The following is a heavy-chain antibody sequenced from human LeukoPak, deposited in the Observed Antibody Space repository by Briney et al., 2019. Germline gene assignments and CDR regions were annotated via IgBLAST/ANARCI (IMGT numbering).Heavy chain of an antibody. V-gene: IGHV3-23*01. Sequence: GGSLRLSCAASGFTFNSYAMSWVRQAPGKGLEWVSAIRGSGGGTYSADSVKGRFTISRDNSKNTLYLQMNSLRAEDTAVYYCAKGGSSGYYSSSAFDIWGQGTMVTVSS. CDR1: GFTFNSYA. D-gene: IGHD3-22*01. CDR3: AKGGSSGYYSSSAFDI. CDR2: IRGSGGGT. J-gene: IGHJ3*02.